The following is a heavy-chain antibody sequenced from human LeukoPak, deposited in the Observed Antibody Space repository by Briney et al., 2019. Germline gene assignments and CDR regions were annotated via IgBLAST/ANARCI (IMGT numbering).Heavy chain of an antibody. Sequence: SETLSLTCTVSGGSISSGSYYWSWLRQPAGKGLEWLGRIYTSGSTNYNPSLKSRVTISVDTSKNQFSLKLSSVTAADTAVYYCARGLDIVVVPAQGVDWFDPWGQGTLVTVSS. V-gene: IGHV4-61*02. CDR2: IYTSGST. CDR3: ARGLDIVVVPAQGVDWFDP. CDR1: GGSISSGSYY. J-gene: IGHJ5*02. D-gene: IGHD2-2*03.